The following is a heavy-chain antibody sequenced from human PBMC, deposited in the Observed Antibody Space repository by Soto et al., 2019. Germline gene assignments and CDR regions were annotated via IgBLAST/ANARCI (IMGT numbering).Heavy chain of an antibody. CDR1: GFTFSNYG. V-gene: IGHV3-33*01. CDR2: IWYDGSND. D-gene: IGHD1-26*01. J-gene: IGHJ6*02. CDR3: ARDRWEFQLFYYGLDV. Sequence: HPGGSLRLSCAASGFTFSNYGMHWVRQAPGKGLEWVAIIWYDGSNDYYVDSVKGRFTISRDNSKNTPSLQMNSLRAEDTAVYYCARDRWEFQLFYYGLDVWGQGTTVTVSS.